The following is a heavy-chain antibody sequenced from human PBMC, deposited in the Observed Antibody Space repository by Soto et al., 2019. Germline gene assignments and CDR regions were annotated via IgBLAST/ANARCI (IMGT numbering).Heavy chain of an antibody. CDR1: GYTFTSYD. D-gene: IGHD3-3*01. CDR3: ATDLGADAFDI. CDR2: MNPNSGNT. J-gene: IGHJ3*02. Sequence: ASVKVSCKASGYTFTSYDINWVRQATGQGLEWMGWMNPNSGNTGYARKFQGRVTMTRNTSISTAYMELSSLRSEDTAVYYCATDLGADAFDIWGQGTMVTVSS. V-gene: IGHV1-8*01.